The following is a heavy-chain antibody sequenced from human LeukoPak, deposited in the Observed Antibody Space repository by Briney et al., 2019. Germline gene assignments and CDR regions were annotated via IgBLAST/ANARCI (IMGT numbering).Heavy chain of an antibody. V-gene: IGHV3-30*04. CDR3: ARDNRLLWFGEYAFDI. D-gene: IGHD3-10*01. J-gene: IGHJ3*02. CDR2: ISYDGSNK. CDR1: GFTFSSYA. Sequence: GGSLRLSCAASGFTFSSYAMHWVRQAPGKGLEWVAVISYDGSNKYYADSVKGRFTISRDNSKNTLYLQMNSLRAEDRAVYYCARDNRLLWFGEYAFDIWGQGTMVTVSS.